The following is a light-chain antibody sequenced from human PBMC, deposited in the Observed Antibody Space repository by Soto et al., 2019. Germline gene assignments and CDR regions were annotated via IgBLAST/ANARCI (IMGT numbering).Light chain of an antibody. V-gene: IGLV2-14*01. Sequence: QSVLTQPASVSGSPGQSITISCTGTSSDVGSYNYVSWYQHHPGKAPKLMISEVSNRPSGISNRFSGSKSGNTASLTISGIQAEDEADYYCSSYAGPSTPIYVFGTGTKVTVL. CDR1: SSDVGSYNY. J-gene: IGLJ1*01. CDR3: SSYAGPSTPIYV. CDR2: EVS.